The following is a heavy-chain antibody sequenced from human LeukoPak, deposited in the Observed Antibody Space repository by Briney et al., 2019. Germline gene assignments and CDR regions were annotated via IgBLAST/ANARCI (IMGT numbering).Heavy chain of an antibody. D-gene: IGHD3-16*01. J-gene: IGHJ4*02. Sequence: PGGSLRLSCAASGFTFSDHAMHWVRQAPGKGLEWVAVISNDGSNKYYVDSVKGRFTISRDNSKNTLYLQMNSLRAEDTAVYYCARSRSGGSGQSGYLDYWGQETLVTVSS. CDR2: ISNDGSNK. CDR1: GFTFSDHA. CDR3: ARSRSGGSGQSGYLDY. V-gene: IGHV3-30*01.